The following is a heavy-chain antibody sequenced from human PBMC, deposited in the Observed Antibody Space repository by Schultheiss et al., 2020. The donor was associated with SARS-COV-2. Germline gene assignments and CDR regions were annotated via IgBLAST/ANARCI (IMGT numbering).Heavy chain of an antibody. CDR3: AKDPNSIAAHRGFDY. CDR1: GFTFSSYG. V-gene: IGHV3-30*18. D-gene: IGHD6-6*01. Sequence: GGSLRLSCAASGFTFSSYGMHWVRQAPGKGLEWVAVISYDGSNKYYADSVKGRFTISRDNSKNTLYLQMNSLRAEDTAVYYCAKDPNSIAAHRGFDYWGQGTLVTVSS. CDR2: ISYDGSNK. J-gene: IGHJ4*02.